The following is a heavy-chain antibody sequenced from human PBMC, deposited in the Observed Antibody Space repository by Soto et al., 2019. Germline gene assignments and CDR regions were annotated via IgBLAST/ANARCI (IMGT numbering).Heavy chain of an antibody. CDR3: ARARYCSGGSCYSLRTDGMDV. D-gene: IGHD2-15*01. CDR2: ISYDGSNK. V-gene: IGHV3-30-3*01. CDR1: GFTFSSYA. Sequence: GGSLRLSCAASGFTFSSYAMHWVRQAPGKGLEWVAVISYDGSNKYYADSVKGRFTISRDNSKNTLYLKMNSLRAGDTAVYYCARARYCSGGSCYSLRTDGMDVWGQGTTVTVSS. J-gene: IGHJ6*02.